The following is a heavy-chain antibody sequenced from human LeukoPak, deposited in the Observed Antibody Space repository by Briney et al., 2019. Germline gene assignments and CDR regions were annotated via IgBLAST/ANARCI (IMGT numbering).Heavy chain of an antibody. Sequence: GGSLRLSCAASGYTFSNYWMHWVRQAPGKGLVWVSRINSDGGSTTYAQSVKGRFTISRDTAKNTLYLQMNSLRAADTAVYCGVREGRVSGYDFDYWGQGTLVTASS. V-gene: IGHV3-74*01. CDR1: GYTFSNYW. CDR2: INSDGGST. J-gene: IGHJ4*02. CDR3: VREGRVSGYDFDY. D-gene: IGHD5-12*01.